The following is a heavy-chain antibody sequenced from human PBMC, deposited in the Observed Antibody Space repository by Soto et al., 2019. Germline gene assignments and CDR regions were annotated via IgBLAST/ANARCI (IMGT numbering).Heavy chain of an antibody. CDR2: IYYSGST. D-gene: IGHD1-20*01. V-gene: IGHV4-31*03. CDR1: GCSISRGGYY. CDR3: AISVYP. J-gene: IGHJ5*02. Sequence: QVQLQESGPGLVKPSQTLSLTCTVSGCSISRGGYYWSGIRQHPWKGLEWIGYIYYSGSTYYNPSLKIRVTISVDTSMIHFSLKLSSVTAADTAVYYFAISVYPWGHGTLVTVSS.